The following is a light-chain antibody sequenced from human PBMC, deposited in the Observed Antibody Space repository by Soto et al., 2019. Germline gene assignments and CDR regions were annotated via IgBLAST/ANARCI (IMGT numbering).Light chain of an antibody. CDR3: QQYGSSPST. CDR1: QTVSGSY. J-gene: IGKJ4*01. V-gene: IGKV3-20*01. Sequence: EIVLTQSPGTVSLSPGETASLSCRASQTVSGSYLAWYQQKPGQAPRLLTYGTTSRATGVPDTFSGGGSGTAFTLTVSGLEPEDFAFYNCQQYGSSPSTFGGGTKVEIK. CDR2: GTT.